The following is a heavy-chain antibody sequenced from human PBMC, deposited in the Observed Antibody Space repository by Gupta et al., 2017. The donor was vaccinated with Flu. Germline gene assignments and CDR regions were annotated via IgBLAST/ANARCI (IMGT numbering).Heavy chain of an antibody. Sequence: EGQLLESGGGSVQTGGSLRLSCAASGFTCNSYAMSWVRQAPGKGLEWVSGISGSGDNIKYADSVKGRFTTSRDNAKNMVYLHMNSLRAEDTAVFYCAKDAPGTFSLDSWGQGTLVTVSS. D-gene: IGHD1-26*01. J-gene: IGHJ4*02. CDR1: GFTCNSYA. V-gene: IGHV3-23*01. CDR3: AKDAPGTFSLDS. CDR2: ISGSGDNI.